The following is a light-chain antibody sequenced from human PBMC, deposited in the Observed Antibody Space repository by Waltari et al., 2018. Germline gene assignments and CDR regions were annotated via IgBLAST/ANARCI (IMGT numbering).Light chain of an antibody. Sequence: DIVMTQSPDSLAVSLGERATINCKSSQSVLYISNNKNHLAWYQQKPGQSPKLLIYWASTRESGVPDRFSGSGSGTDFTLTISSLQAEDVAVYYCQQYYATPRTFGPGTKVDIK. CDR3: QQYYATPRT. CDR1: QSVLYISNNKNH. CDR2: WAS. V-gene: IGKV4-1*01. J-gene: IGKJ3*01.